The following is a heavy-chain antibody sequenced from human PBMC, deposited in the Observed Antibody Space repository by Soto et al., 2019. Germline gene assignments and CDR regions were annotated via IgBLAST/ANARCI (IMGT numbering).Heavy chain of an antibody. CDR3: ARGCPRHFDY. CDR1: GDSVSSNSSA. CDR2: TYYRSKWYN. V-gene: IGHV6-1*01. J-gene: IGHJ4*02. Sequence: SQTLSLTCASPGDSVSSNSSAWNCIRQCPSRGLEWLGRTYYRSKWYNDYAVSVKSRITINPDTSKNQFSLQLNSVTPEDTAVYYCARGCPRHFDYWGQGTLVTVSS.